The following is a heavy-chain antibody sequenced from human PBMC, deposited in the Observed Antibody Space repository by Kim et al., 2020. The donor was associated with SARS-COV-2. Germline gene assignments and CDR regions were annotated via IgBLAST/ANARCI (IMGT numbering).Heavy chain of an antibody. V-gene: IGHV3-33*01. CDR1: GFTFSTYN. D-gene: IGHD5-12*01. CDR3: AXXXXXXXAAIDPDYNYGXXV. J-gene: IGHJ6*02. Sequence: GGSLRLSCAASGFTFSTYNMHWVRQAPGKGLEWVAVIWFDGSNKYYADSVKGRFPXSXXNSRNTLFRQRSXXXXEXTAVYFCAXXXXXXXAAIDPDYNYGXXVWGXXXXVTVS. CDR2: IWFDGSNK.